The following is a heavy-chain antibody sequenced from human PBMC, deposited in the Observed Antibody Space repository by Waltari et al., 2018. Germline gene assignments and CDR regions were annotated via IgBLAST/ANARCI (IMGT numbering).Heavy chain of an antibody. D-gene: IGHD5-18*01. Sequence: QVRLVQSGAEVKKPGCSVKVSCKDSGGTFSSYAISWLRTAPGQGREWMGGISPCFGTANYALKVQGRVQITSDDSPSTAYKELSRLRSEDTAVYYCARGVDTAMETGFDYWGQGTRVNVSS. CDR1: GGTFSSYA. J-gene: IGHJ4*02. CDR2: ISPCFGTA. V-gene: IGHV1-69*01. CDR3: ARGVDTAMETGFDY.